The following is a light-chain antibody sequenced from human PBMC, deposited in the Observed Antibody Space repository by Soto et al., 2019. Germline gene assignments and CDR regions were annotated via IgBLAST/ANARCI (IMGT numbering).Light chain of an antibody. CDR2: AAS. V-gene: IGKV1-12*01. CDR1: QGISSW. CDR3: QQVNSLPWT. J-gene: IGKJ1*01. Sequence: DIQMTQSPSSVSASVGDRVTITCRASQGISSWLAWFQQKPGKAPKLLIYAASTLQSGVTSRCSGSGSATDITLTIASLQPESFATYDYQQVNSLPWTFSHGTNVEIK.